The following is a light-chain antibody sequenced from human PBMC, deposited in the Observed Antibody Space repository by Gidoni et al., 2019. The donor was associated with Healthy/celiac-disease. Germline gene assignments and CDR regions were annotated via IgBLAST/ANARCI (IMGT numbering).Light chain of an antibody. CDR2: GNS. V-gene: IGLV1-40*01. CDR1: SSNIGAGYV. CDR3: QSYDSSLSGYV. J-gene: IGLJ1*01. Sequence: QSVLTQPPAVSGAPGQRVTISCTGSSSNIGAGYVVHWYQQLPGTAPNLLIYGNSNRPSGVPERFSGSKSGTSASLAITGLQAEDEADYYCQSYDSSLSGYVFGTGTKVTVL.